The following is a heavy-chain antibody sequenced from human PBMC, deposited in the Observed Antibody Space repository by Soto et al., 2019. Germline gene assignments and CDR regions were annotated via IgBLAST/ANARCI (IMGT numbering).Heavy chain of an antibody. CDR2: IYYSGST. Sequence: QLQLQESGPGLVKPSETLSLTCTVSGGSISSSSDYWGWIRQPPGKGLEWIGSIYYSGSTYYNPSLKSRVTISVDTSKNQFSLKLSSVTAADTAVYYCATQDHPKRRRSSWLRLHYFDYWGQGTLVTVSS. J-gene: IGHJ4*02. CDR3: ATQDHPKRRRSSWLRLHYFDY. V-gene: IGHV4-39*01. D-gene: IGHD5-12*01. CDR1: GGSISSSSDY.